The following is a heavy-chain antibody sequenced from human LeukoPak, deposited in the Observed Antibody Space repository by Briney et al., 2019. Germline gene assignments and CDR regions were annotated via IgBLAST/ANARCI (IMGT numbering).Heavy chain of an antibody. D-gene: IGHD1-26*01. Sequence: AMKFQGRVTMTTDTSTSTAYMELRSLRSDDTAVYYCARDRLRANDAFDIWGQGTMVTVSS. CDR3: ARDRLRANDAFDI. V-gene: IGHV1-18*01. J-gene: IGHJ3*02.